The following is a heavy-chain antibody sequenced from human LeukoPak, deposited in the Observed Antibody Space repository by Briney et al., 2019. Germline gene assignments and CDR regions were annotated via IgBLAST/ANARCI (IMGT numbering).Heavy chain of an antibody. CDR2: IYYSGST. D-gene: IGHD6-6*01. V-gene: IGHV4-59*11. J-gene: IGHJ6*03. Sequence: SETLSLTCTVSGGSISSHYWSWIRQPPGKGLEWIGYIYYSGSTNYNPSLKSRVTISVDTSKNQFSLKLSSVTAADTAVYYCARDGESSSSSSYWYYYMDVWGKGTTVTVSS. CDR3: ARDGESSSSSSYWYYYMDV. CDR1: GGSISSHY.